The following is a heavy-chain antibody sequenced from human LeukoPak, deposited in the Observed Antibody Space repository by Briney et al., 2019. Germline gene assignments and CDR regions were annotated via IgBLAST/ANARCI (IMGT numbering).Heavy chain of an antibody. CDR2: INPSGGST. D-gene: IGHD1-26*01. V-gene: IGHV1-46*01. CDR3: TRSGSYYEGWFDP. J-gene: IGHJ5*02. CDR1: GYTFTSYY. Sequence: ASVKVSCKASGYTFTSYYMHWVRQAPGQGLEWMGVINPSGGSTSYARKFQGRVTMTRDTSTSTVYMELSSLRSEDTAVYYCTRSGSYYEGWFDPWGQGTLVTVSS.